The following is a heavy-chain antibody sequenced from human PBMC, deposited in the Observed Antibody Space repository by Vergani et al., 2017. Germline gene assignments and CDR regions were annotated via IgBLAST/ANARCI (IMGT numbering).Heavy chain of an antibody. Sequence: EVQLVESGGGLVKPGGSLRLSCAASGFTFSSYSMNWVRQAPGKGLEWVSSISSSSSTIYYADSVKGRFTIARDNAKDSLYLQMNSLRAEDTAVYYCAREVDCSSTICYRMGIYYYSYMDVWGKGNPGHRLL. D-gene: IGHD2-2*01. V-gene: IGHV3-21*01. CDR1: GFTFSSYS. CDR2: ISSSSSTI. J-gene: IGHJ6*03. CDR3: AREVDCSSTICYRMGIYYYSYMDV.